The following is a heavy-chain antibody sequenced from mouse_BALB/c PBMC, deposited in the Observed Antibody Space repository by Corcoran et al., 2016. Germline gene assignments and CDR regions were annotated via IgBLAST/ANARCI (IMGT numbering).Heavy chain of an antibody. CDR1: GYTFTDYV. D-gene: IGHD1-2*01. CDR2: IYPGSGST. V-gene: IGHV1-81*01. Sequence: QVQLQQSGPELVKPGASVKMSCKASGYTFTDYVISWVKQRTGQGLEWIGEIYPGSGSTYYNEKFKGKATLTADKSSNTAYMQLSSLTSEDSAVYFGARGGYGYPFAYWGQGTLVTVSA. CDR3: ARGGYGYPFAY. J-gene: IGHJ3*01.